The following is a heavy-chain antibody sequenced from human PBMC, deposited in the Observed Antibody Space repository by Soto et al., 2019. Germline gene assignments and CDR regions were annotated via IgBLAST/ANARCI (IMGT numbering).Heavy chain of an antibody. D-gene: IGHD3-9*01. CDR1: GYTFTSYG. CDR3: ARDHYDILTGYYRAYDY. CDR2: ISAYNGNT. V-gene: IGHV1-18*01. Sequence: AASVKVSCKASGYTFTSYGISWVRQAPGQGLEWMGWISAYNGNTNYAQKLQGRVTMTTDTSTSTAYMELRSLRSDDTAVYYCARDHYDILTGYYRAYDYWGQGTLVTVSS. J-gene: IGHJ4*02.